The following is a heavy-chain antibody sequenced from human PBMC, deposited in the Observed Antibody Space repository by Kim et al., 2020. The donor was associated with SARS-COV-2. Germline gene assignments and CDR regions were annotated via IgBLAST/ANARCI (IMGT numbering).Heavy chain of an antibody. J-gene: IGHJ4*02. Sequence: GGSLRLSCAASGFTFSSYGMHWVRQAPGKGLEWVAVIWYDGSNKYYADSVKGRSTISRDNSKNTLYLQMNSLRAEDTAVYYCAREGGLLWFGELCPLPDYWGQGTLVTVSS. D-gene: IGHD3-10*01. CDR1: GFTFSSYG. V-gene: IGHV3-33*01. CDR3: AREGGLLWFGELCPLPDY. CDR2: IWYDGSNK.